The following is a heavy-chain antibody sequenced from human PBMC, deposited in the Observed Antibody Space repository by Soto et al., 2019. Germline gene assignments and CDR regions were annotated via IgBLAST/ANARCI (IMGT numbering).Heavy chain of an antibody. CDR1: GYTFNRYY. D-gene: IGHD2-8*01. Sequence: QAQLVQSGAEVKRPGASVKVSCKASGYTFNRYYVHWVRQAPGPGLEWMGWISPNTGATRYAQKFRGRVIMTRDTSVSTVYMEVSRLGSDDTAVYYCARASQMVINPYYYPMDVWGQGTAVTV. J-gene: IGHJ6*02. CDR2: ISPNTGAT. V-gene: IGHV1-2*02. CDR3: ARASQMVINPYYYPMDV.